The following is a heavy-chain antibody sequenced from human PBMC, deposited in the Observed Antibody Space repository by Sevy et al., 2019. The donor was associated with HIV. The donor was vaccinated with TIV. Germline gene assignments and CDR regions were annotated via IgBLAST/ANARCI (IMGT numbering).Heavy chain of an antibody. Sequence: GGSLRLSCAASGFTFSSYDMNWVRQAPGKGLERVSYISSSSSNMYYADSVKGRFTISRDNAKNSLYVQMNSLRAEDTAVYYCAREGGYSDQGMDVWGQGTTVTVSS. CDR2: ISSSSSNM. J-gene: IGHJ6*02. D-gene: IGHD5-12*01. V-gene: IGHV3-48*01. CDR3: AREGGYSDQGMDV. CDR1: GFTFSSYD.